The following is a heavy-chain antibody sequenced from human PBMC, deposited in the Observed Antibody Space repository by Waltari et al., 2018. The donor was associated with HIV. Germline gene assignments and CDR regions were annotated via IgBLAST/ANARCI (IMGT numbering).Heavy chain of an antibody. D-gene: IGHD5-12*01. CDR2: LYTSGGT. J-gene: IGHJ5*02. CDR3: ARAVVGGYDLGNNWFDP. Sequence: QVQLQESGPGLVKPSQTLSLTCTVSGGSISSGSYHWSWIRQPAGKGLEWIGRLYTSGGTDYNPSRKSRATISGDTSKNQFSLKLSSVTAADTAVYYCARAVVGGYDLGNNWFDPWGQGTLVTVSS. V-gene: IGHV4-61*02. CDR1: GGSISSGSYH.